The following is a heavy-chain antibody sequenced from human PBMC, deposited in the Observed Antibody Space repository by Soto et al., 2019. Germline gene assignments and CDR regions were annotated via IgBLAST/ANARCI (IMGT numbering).Heavy chain of an antibody. D-gene: IGHD2-2*01. CDR1: GFTFSSYG. J-gene: IGHJ4*02. CDR2: ISYDGSNK. V-gene: IGHV3-30*18. Sequence: GGSLRLSCAASGFTFSSYGMHWVRQAPGKGLEWVAVISYDGSNKYYADSVKGRFTISRDNSKNTLYLQMNSLRAEDTAVYYCAKRPGWNDCSSTSCYAGFPYYFDYWGQGTLVTVSS. CDR3: AKRPGWNDCSSTSCYAGFPYYFDY.